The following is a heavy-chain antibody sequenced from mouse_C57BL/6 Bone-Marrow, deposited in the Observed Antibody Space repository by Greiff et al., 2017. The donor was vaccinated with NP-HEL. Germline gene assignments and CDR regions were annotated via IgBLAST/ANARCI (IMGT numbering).Heavy chain of an antibody. CDR3: AREGNWGVFAY. Sequence: QVQLQQPGAELVMPGASVKLSCKASGYTFTSYWMHWVKQRPGQGLEWIGEIDPSDSYTNYNQKFKGKATLTVEKSSSTAYMQLSSLTSADSAVDYCAREGNWGVFAYWGQGTLVTVSA. CDR2: IDPSDSYT. D-gene: IGHD4-1*01. J-gene: IGHJ3*01. CDR1: GYTFTSYW. V-gene: IGHV1-69*01.